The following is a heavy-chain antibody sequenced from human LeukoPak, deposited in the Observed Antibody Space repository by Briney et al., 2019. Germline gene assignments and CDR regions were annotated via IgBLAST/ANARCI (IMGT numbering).Heavy chain of an antibody. J-gene: IGHJ6*03. CDR1: GFTFQNYA. D-gene: IGHD2-2*01. CDR2: ISSDSGRI. CDR3: ATSLYCSSHTCYRGMDV. V-gene: IGHV3-9*01. Sequence: GGSLRLSCAASGFTFQNYAIHWVRQAPGKGLEWVSGISSDSGRIDYADSVKGRFTISRDNAKKSMYLQMNILRPEDTALYYCATSLYCSSHTCYRGMDVWGKGTTVIVSS.